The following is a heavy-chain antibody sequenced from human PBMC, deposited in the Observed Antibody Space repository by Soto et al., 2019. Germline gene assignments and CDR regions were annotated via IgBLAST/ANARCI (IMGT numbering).Heavy chain of an antibody. CDR1: GFTFSSYA. D-gene: IGHD3-3*01. Sequence: GGSLRLSCAASGFTFSSYAMHWVRQAPGKGLEWVAVISYDGSNKYYADSVKGRFTISRDNSKNTLYLQMNSLRAEDTAVYYCARDPLTIRFYDFWSGYYPHVYIDYWGQGTLVTVSS. J-gene: IGHJ4*02. CDR2: ISYDGSNK. V-gene: IGHV3-30-3*01. CDR3: ARDPLTIRFYDFWSGYYPHVYIDY.